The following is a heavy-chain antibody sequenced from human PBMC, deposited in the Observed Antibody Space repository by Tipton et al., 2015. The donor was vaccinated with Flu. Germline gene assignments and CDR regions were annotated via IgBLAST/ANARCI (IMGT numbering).Heavy chain of an antibody. D-gene: IGHD2-2*02. CDR2: ISGSGGST. J-gene: IGHJ4*02. CDR3: TKDPKGIVVVPAAIRGVFDY. V-gene: IGHV3-23*01. CDR1: GFTFSSYS. Sequence: SLRLSCAASGFTFSSYSMNWVRQAPGRGLEWVSAISGSGGSTYYADSVKGRFTISRDNSKDTLYLQMNSLRAEDTAVYYCTKDPKGIVVVPAAIRGVFDYWGQGTLVTVSS.